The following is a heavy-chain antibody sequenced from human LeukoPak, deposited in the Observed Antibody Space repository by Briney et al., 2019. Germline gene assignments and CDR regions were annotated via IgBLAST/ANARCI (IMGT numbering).Heavy chain of an antibody. CDR2: ISNSRSYI. J-gene: IGHJ3*02. CDR3: ARELSGSEFYDAFDI. D-gene: IGHD3-10*01. V-gene: IGHV3-21*01. Sequence: PGGSLRLSCAASGFTFSSYSMNWVRQAPGKGLEWVSSISNSRSYIYYADSVKGRFTISRDNAKNSLYLQMNSLRAADTAVYYCARELSGSEFYDAFDIWGQGTMVTVSS. CDR1: GFTFSSYS.